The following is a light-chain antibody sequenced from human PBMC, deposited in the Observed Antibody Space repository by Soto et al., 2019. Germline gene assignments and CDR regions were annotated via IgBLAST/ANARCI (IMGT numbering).Light chain of an antibody. Sequence: QSALTQPASVSGSPGKSITISCTGTSSDVGNYNLVSWYQQHPGKAPKLMIYEGSQRPSGASNRFSGSKFGNTASLTISGLQADDEADYYCCSYAGSSTYVFGTGTKVTVL. J-gene: IGLJ1*01. CDR3: CSYAGSSTYV. CDR2: EGS. CDR1: SSDVGNYNL. V-gene: IGLV2-23*01.